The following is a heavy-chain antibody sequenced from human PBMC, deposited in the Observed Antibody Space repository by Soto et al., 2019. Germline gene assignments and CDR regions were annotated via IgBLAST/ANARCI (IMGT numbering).Heavy chain of an antibody. Sequence: GGSLRLSCAASGFTFTSYGMHWVRQAPGKGLEWVAVISYDGNNKYYPDSVKGRFTISRDNSKNTLYLQMNSLRAEDTAVYYCAKDLEQLVINYYYFGMDVWGQGTTVTVSS. D-gene: IGHD6-6*01. CDR1: GFTFTSYG. V-gene: IGHV3-30*18. CDR3: AKDLEQLVINYYYFGMDV. CDR2: ISYDGNNK. J-gene: IGHJ6*02.